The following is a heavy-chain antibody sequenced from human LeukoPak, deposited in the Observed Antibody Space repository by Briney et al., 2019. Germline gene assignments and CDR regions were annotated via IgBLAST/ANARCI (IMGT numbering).Heavy chain of an antibody. CDR2: INPNSGGT. D-gene: IGHD1-26*01. CDR3: ARVSWVGTTTSLYFDY. V-gene: IGHV1-2*02. CDR1: GYTFTGYY. Sequence: ASVKVSCKASGYTFTGYYMHWVRQAPGQGLEWMGWINPNSGGTNYAQKFQGRVTMTRDTSISTAYTELSRLRSDDTAVYYCARVSWVGTTTSLYFDYWGQGTLVTVSS. J-gene: IGHJ4*02.